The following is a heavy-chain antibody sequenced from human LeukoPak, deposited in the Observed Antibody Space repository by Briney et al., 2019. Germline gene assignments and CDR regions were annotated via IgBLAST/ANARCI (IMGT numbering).Heavy chain of an antibody. D-gene: IGHD2-2*01. J-gene: IGHJ4*02. CDR2: ISSSSSYI. V-gene: IGHV3-21*01. Sequence: PGGSLRLSCAAFGFTFSSYSMNWVRQAPGKGLEWVSSISSSSSYIYYADSVKGRFTISRDNAKNSLYLQMNSLRAEDTAVYYCARAPQYCSSTSCYPYYFDYWGQGTLVTVSS. CDR3: ARAPQYCSSTSCYPYYFDY. CDR1: GFTFSSYS.